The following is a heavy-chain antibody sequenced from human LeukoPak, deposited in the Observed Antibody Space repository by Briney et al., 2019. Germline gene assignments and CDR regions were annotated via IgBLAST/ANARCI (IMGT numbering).Heavy chain of an antibody. V-gene: IGHV1-2*02. D-gene: IGHD2-15*01. CDR1: GCTFTNYY. CDR3: STEDKYCSGANCGKY. CDR2: IVPDSGGA. J-gene: IGHJ4*02. Sequence: ASVKVSCKTSGCTFTNYYVHWVRQAPGQGLEWMGYIVPDSGGADYDQKFQGRVTMTRDKSISTVYMELSSLRSDDTAVYYCSTEDKYCSGANCGKYWGQGTLVTVSS.